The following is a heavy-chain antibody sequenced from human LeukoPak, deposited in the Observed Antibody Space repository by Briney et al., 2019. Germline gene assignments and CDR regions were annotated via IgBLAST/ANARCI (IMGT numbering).Heavy chain of an antibody. D-gene: IGHD4-17*01. CDR1: GGSISSYY. J-gene: IGHJ4*02. CDR2: IYYRGSP. V-gene: IGHV4-59*01. CDR3: ARDGGDEILDY. Sequence: PSETLSLTCTVSGGSISSYYWSWIRQPPGKALEWIGYIYYRGSPNYNPSLKSRVTISIDTSKNQFSLRLSSVTAADTAVYYCARDGGDEILDYWGQGTLVTVPS.